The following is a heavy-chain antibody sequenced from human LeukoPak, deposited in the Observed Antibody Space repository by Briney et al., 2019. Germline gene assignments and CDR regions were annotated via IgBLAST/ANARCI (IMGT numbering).Heavy chain of an antibody. D-gene: IGHD5-12*01. CDR1: GGSISSSSYY. CDR2: IYYSGST. CDR3: ARHRSDGYDDDAFDI. V-gene: IGHV4-39*01. J-gene: IGHJ3*02. Sequence: SETLSLTCTVSGGSISSSSYYWGWIRQPPGKGLEWIGSIYYSGSTYYNPSLKSRVTISVDTSKHQFSLKLSSVTAADPAVYYCARHRSDGYDDDAFDIWGQGTMVTVSS.